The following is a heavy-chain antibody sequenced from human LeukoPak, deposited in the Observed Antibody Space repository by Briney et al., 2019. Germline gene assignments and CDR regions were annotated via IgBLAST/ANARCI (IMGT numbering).Heavy chain of an antibody. V-gene: IGHV3-74*01. D-gene: IGHD3-10*01. CDR2: IKNAGTDT. CDR1: GFTFSNYY. CDR3: ARGGYGHNMDV. Sequence: PGGSLRLSCVGSGFTFSNYYMYWVRQAPVKGLVWVSRIKNAGTDTIYADSVKGRFTVSRDNAKNTVYLQMNSLRAEDTAVYYCARGGYGHNMDVWGEGTTVTVSS. J-gene: IGHJ6*03.